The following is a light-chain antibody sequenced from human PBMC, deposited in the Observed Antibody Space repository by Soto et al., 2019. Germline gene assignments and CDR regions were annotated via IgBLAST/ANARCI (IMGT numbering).Light chain of an antibody. Sequence: EIVLTQSPGTLSLSPGERATLSCRASQSVSNNYLAWFQQKPGQAPRLLIYGASSRATGIPDSFSGSGSGTDFTLTISRLEPEDFAVYYCQQYGSSPITFGQGTRLEIK. CDR2: GAS. CDR1: QSVSNNY. CDR3: QQYGSSPIT. V-gene: IGKV3-20*01. J-gene: IGKJ5*01.